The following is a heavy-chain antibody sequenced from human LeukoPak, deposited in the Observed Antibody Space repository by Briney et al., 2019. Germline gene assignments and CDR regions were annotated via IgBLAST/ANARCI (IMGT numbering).Heavy chain of an antibody. CDR2: IYSGGST. V-gene: IGHV3-66*01. CDR1: GFTFSSNY. CDR3: ASRPYYYDSSGYYVN. D-gene: IGHD3-22*01. J-gene: IGHJ4*02. Sequence: GGSLRLSCAASGFTFSSNYMSWVRQAPGKGLEWVSVIYSGGSTYYADSVKGRFTISRDNSKNTLYLQMNSLRAEDTAVYYCASRPYYYDSSGYYVNWGQGTLVTVSS.